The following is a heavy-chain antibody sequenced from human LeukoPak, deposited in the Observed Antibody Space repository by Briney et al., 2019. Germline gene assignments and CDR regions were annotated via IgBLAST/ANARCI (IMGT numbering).Heavy chain of an antibody. CDR3: ARPGEPDLAGYILH. Sequence: HGESLKISCKASGYSFSSYWIAWVRQIPGQGLELIGVVYPADSDTRYSRSFQGQVTMSVDKSIRTAYPQWNNLKASDTAMYYYARPGEPDLAGYILHWGQGTLVTVSS. V-gene: IGHV5-51*01. CDR2: VYPADSDT. CDR1: GYSFSSYW. J-gene: IGHJ1*01. D-gene: IGHD2-21*01.